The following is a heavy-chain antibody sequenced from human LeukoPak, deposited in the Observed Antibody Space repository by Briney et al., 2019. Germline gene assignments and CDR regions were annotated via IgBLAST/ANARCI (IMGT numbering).Heavy chain of an antibody. CDR3: AKRRYSSSSPLDY. CDR2: ISYDGSNK. CDR1: GFTFSSYA. Sequence: PGGSLRLSCAASGFTFSSYAMHWVRQAPGKGLEWVAVISYDGSNKYYADSVKGRFTISRDNSKNTLYLQMNSLRAEDTAVYYCAKRRYSSSSPLDYWGQGTLVTVSS. J-gene: IGHJ4*02. V-gene: IGHV3-30-3*02. D-gene: IGHD6-6*01.